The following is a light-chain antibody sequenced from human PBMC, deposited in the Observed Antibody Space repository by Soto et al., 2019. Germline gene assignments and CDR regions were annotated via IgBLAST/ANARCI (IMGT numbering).Light chain of an antibody. CDR1: QTISTW. J-gene: IGKJ2*01. CDR2: DAS. CDR3: QQYTNTNNPWM. V-gene: IGKV1-5*01. Sequence: IQVTQSPPTLSASVGDRVTITCRASQTISTWMAWYQQKPGTAPKILVYDASTLQSGVASRFSGSGSGTEFTLIISGLQPDDSATYYCQQYTNTNNPWMVGQGTKVEIK.